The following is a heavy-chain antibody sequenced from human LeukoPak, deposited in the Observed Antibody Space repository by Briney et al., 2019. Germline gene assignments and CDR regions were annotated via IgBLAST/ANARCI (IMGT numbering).Heavy chain of an antibody. D-gene: IGHD5-12*01. J-gene: IGHJ4*02. CDR1: GGSISSGDYY. V-gene: IGHV4-30-4*08. CDR3: ARSGYSGYDPACWFEY. Sequence: SQALSLTCTVSGGSISSGDYYWSWIRQPPGKGLEWIGYIYYSGSTYYNPSLKSRVTISVDTSKNQFSLKLSSVTAADTAVYYCARSGYSGYDPACWFEYWGQGTLVTVSS. CDR2: IYYSGST.